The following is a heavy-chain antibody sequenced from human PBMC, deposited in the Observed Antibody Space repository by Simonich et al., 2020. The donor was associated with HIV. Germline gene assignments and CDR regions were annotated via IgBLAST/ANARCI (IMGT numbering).Heavy chain of an antibody. D-gene: IGHD3-3*01. CDR1: GGSFSGYY. CDR2: IHDSGST. V-gene: IGHV4-34*01. CDR3: AAGNALLRFLEWEGTYMDV. Sequence: QVQLQQWGAGLLKPSETLSLTCAVYGGSFSGYYWTWIRQPPGQGREWIGEIHDSGSTNYNPSLKSRVTRSVDKSKNQCSLKLKSVIAADTAVYYGAAGNALLRFLEWEGTYMDVWGKGTTVTVSS. J-gene: IGHJ6*03.